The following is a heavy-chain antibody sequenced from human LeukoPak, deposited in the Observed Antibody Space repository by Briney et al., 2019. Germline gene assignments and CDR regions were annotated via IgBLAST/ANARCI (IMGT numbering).Heavy chain of an antibody. J-gene: IGHJ4*02. CDR3: ARWGQVFMFEDY. CDR1: GFTFSNYA. D-gene: IGHD3-16*01. V-gene: IGHV3-23*01. CDR2: IGGRGGDT. Sequence: GGSLTLSCAASGFTFSNYAMHWVRQAPGKGLEWVSTIGGRGGDTYYRDSVKGRFTISRDNSKDTLYLQVNSLRAEDTAVYYCARWGQVFMFEDYWYQGPLVTVSS.